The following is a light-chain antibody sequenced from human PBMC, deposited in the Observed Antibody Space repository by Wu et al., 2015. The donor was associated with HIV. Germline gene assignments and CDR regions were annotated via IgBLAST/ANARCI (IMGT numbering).Light chain of an antibody. CDR3: QQRSDWPLRYS. J-gene: IGKJ2*03. Sequence: EIVLTQSPGTLSLSPGERATLSCRASQSVSSYLAWYQQKPGQAPRLLIYDANNRATGTPARFSGSGSGTDFTLTISSLEPEDSAVYYCQQRSDWPLRYSFGQGTKAGDQT. CDR1: QSVSSY. V-gene: IGKV3-11*01. CDR2: DAN.